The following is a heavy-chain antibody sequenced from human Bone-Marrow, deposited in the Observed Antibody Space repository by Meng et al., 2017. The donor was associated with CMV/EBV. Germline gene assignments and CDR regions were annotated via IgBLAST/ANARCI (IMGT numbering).Heavy chain of an antibody. CDR3: ARTFYGGYNWFDP. J-gene: IGHJ5*02. CDR2: INPNSGGT. D-gene: IGHD3-10*01. Sequence: ASVKVSCNASGYTFTGYYMHWVRQAPGQGLEWMGWINPNSGGTNYAQKFQGRGTITRDTSISKAYMELSRLRSDDTAVYYCARTFYGGYNWFDPWGQGTLVTVSS. CDR1: GYTFTGYY. V-gene: IGHV1-2*02.